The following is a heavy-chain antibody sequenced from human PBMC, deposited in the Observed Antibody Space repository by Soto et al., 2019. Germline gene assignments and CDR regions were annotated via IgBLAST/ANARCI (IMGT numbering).Heavy chain of an antibody. CDR1: GFTFSTYT. V-gene: IGHV3-21*01. CDR3: ARDRGYDAHDYYYNAMDV. D-gene: IGHD2-15*01. Sequence: LRLSCISSGFTFSTYTMNWVRQAPGKGLEWVSGIRGFSPYTFYAGSVKGRFTISRDNAKNSPYLQMNSLRAEDTAVYYCARDRGYDAHDYYYNAMDVWGQGTTVTVSS. CDR2: IRGFSPYT. J-gene: IGHJ6*02.